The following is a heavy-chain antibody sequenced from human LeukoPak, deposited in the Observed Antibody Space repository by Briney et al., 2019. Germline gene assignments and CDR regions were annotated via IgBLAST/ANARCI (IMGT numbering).Heavy chain of an antibody. CDR2: VKHRGNT. CDR3: HYSGSGSQYYTYYMDV. D-gene: IGHD3-10*01. Sequence: SETLSLTCTVNGGSFSRSSWNWIRQPPGKGLEWIGEVKHRGNTYYNPSLESRVTISLDTSKKQFSLRLSSVTAADTAEYYCHYSGSGSQYYTYYMDVWGKGTTVTISS. J-gene: IGHJ6*03. CDR1: GGSFSRSS. V-gene: IGHV4-34*01.